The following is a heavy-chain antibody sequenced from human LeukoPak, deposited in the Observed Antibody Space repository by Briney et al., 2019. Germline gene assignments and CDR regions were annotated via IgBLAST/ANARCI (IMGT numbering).Heavy chain of an antibody. J-gene: IGHJ4*02. Sequence: GSLRLSCAASGFTFSDYYMSWIRQAPGKGLEWVSYISSSGSTIYYADSVKGRFTISRDNAKNSLYLQMNSLRAEDAAVYYCARSTYYYDSSGWGGYFDYWGQGTLVTVSS. CDR2: ISSSGSTI. D-gene: IGHD3-22*01. CDR3: ARSTYYYDSSGWGGYFDY. CDR1: GFTFSDYY. V-gene: IGHV3-11*04.